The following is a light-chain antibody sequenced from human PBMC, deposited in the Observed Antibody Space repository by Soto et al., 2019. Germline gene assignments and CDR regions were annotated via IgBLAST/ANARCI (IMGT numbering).Light chain of an antibody. CDR3: AAWDDSPSGVV. Sequence: QSVLTQPPSASGTPGQRVTISCSGSSSNIGRNSVYWYRQLPGTAPKLLIYSNHQRPSGVPDRFSGSKSGTSASLAISGLRSEHEANYYCAAWDDSPSGVVFGGGTKLTVL. J-gene: IGLJ2*01. CDR2: SNH. CDR1: SSNIGRNS. V-gene: IGLV1-47*02.